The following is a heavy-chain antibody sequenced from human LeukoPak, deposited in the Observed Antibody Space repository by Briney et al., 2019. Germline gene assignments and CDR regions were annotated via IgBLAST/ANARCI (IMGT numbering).Heavy chain of an antibody. J-gene: IGHJ4*02. CDR1: GDSVSSYY. V-gene: IGHV4-59*02. CDR3: AVHGNYALDY. Sequence: SETLSLTCTVSGDSVSSYYWSWIRQPPGKGLEWIVYIYHSGSTNYNPSLKSRVATSVDTPRNQFSLNLSSVTAADTAVYYCAVHGNYALDYWGQGTLVTVSS. D-gene: IGHD3-16*01. CDR2: IYHSGST.